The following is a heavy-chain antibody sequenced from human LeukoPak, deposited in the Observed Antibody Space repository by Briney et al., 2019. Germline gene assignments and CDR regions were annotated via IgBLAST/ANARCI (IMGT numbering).Heavy chain of an antibody. D-gene: IGHD3-22*01. CDR1: GGSISSSSYY. Sequence: SETLSLTCTVSGGSISSSSYYWGWIRQPPGKGLEWIGSIYYSGSTYYIPSVKSHVTISVDTSKNQFSLKLSSVTAADTAVYYCARVTGINGYYYDSSGYYPDYWGQGTLVTVSS. CDR2: IYYSGST. J-gene: IGHJ4*02. V-gene: IGHV4-39*07. CDR3: ARVTGINGYYYDSSGYYPDY.